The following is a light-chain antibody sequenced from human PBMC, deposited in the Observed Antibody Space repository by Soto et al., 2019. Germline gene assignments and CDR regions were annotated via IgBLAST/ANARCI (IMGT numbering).Light chain of an antibody. V-gene: IGKV1-27*01. CDR3: QKYNNGPPAT. Sequence: DLPMTQSPSSLSASVGDRVTITCRASQNINNYLAWYQQKPGNAPKLLIYAASTLQSGVPSRFSGGGSGTDFTLTISSLQPEDVATYYCQKYNNGPPATFGPGTKV. J-gene: IGKJ3*01. CDR1: QNINNY. CDR2: AAS.